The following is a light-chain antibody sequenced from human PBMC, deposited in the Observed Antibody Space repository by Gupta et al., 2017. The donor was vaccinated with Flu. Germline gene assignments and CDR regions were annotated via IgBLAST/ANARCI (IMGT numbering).Light chain of an antibody. CDR3: MQALQTPVT. Sequence: VTPGEPASISCRSTQSLLHSNGNNYWDGYLQKPGQSPQLLIYLGSNRASGVPDRFSGSGSGTDFTLRISRVEAEDVGVYYCMQALQTPVTFGQGTRLEIK. CDR1: QSLLHSNGNNY. V-gene: IGKV2-28*01. J-gene: IGKJ5*01. CDR2: LGS.